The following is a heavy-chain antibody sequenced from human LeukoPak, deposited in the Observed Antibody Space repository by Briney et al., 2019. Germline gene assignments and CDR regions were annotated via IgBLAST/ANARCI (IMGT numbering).Heavy chain of an antibody. Sequence: GGSLRLSCAASGFTFTNYAIHWVRQAPGKGLEWVAVISYDGNNKYYADSVKGRFTISRDNSKNTLYLQMNSLRVEDTAVFYSARPQGGRQLWLHFDYWGQGTLVTVSS. J-gene: IGHJ4*02. V-gene: IGHV3-30-3*01. D-gene: IGHD5-18*01. CDR3: ARPQGGRQLWLHFDY. CDR2: ISYDGNNK. CDR1: GFTFTNYA.